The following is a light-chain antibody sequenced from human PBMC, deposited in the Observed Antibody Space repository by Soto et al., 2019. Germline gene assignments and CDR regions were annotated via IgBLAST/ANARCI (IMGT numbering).Light chain of an antibody. V-gene: IGLV2-23*01. J-gene: IGLJ2*01. Sequence: QSALSQPASVSGSRGQSITISCTGTSSDVGNYNLVSWYQQYPGKAPKLMIFEDTKRPSGVSHRFSGSKSGNTASLTIAGLQTGDEADYYCGTWDSSLSAVVFGGGTKLTVL. CDR2: EDT. CDR1: SSDVGNYNL. CDR3: GTWDSSLSAVV.